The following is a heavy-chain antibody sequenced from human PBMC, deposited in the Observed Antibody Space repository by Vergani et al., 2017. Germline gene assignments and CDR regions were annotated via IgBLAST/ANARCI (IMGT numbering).Heavy chain of an antibody. Sequence: QVQLVQSGAEVKKPGASVKVSCKASGYTFTSYYMPWVRQAPGQGLEWMGIINPSGGSTSYAQKFQGRVTMTRDTSTSTVYMELSSLRSEDTAVYYCASVGVTMVRGVIIYDAFDIWGQGTMVTVSS. D-gene: IGHD3-10*01. V-gene: IGHV1-46*01. CDR3: ASVGVTMVRGVIIYDAFDI. CDR1: GYTFTSYY. J-gene: IGHJ3*02. CDR2: INPSGGST.